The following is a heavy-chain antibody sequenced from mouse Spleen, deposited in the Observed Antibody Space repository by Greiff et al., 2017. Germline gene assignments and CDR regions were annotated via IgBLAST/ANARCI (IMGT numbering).Heavy chain of an antibody. CDR1: GYSITSGYY. Sequence: EVQLQQSGPGLVKPSQSLSLTCSVTGYSITSGYYWNWIRQFPGNKLEWMGYISYDGSNNYNPSLKNRISITRDTSKNQFFLKLNSVTTEDTATYYCAGGYDGAWFAYWGQGTLVTVSA. V-gene: IGHV3-6*01. J-gene: IGHJ3*01. D-gene: IGHD2-2*01. CDR2: ISYDGSN. CDR3: AGGYDGAWFAY.